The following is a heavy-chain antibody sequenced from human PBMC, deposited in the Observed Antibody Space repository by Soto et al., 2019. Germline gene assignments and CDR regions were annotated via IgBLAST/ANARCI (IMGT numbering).Heavy chain of an antibody. CDR3: AKDIGYSDILTGYSSIYGCAFDI. CDR1: GFTFDDYA. Sequence: GGSLRLSCAASGFTFDDYAMHWVRQAPGKGLEWVSGISWNSGSIGYADSVKGRFTISREKPKNSLYLQMNSLKAEDTALYDCAKDIGYSDILTGYSSIYGCAFDIWGQGTMVTVSS. V-gene: IGHV3-9*01. CDR2: ISWNSGSI. D-gene: IGHD3-9*01. J-gene: IGHJ3*02.